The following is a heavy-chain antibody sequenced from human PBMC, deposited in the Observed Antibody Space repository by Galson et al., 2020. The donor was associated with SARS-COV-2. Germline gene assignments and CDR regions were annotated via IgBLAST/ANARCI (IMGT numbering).Heavy chain of an antibody. CDR3: ARSWMSGTSSRTLEY. V-gene: IGHV2-70*11. Sequence: SGPTLVKPTQTLTLTCTFSGFSPRTSGMCVSWIRQPPGKALEWLARIDWDGDKHYNTSLKTRLPIPKDTSKNQVVLTMANRDPVDTASYYGARSWMSGTSSRTLEYGGQGTLVTVSS. CDR2: IDWDGDK. CDR1: GFSPRTSGMC. D-gene: IGHD1-26*01. J-gene: IGHJ4*02.